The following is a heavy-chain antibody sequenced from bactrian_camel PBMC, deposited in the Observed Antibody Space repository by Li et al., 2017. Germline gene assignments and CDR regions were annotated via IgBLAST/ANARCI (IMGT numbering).Heavy chain of an antibody. J-gene: IGHJ4*01. D-gene: IGHD2*01. CDR2: ITSDGVA. V-gene: IGHV3S55*01. CDR3: GALPPAQGGGVRTPRCGPSVIPEAQY. CDR1: GFTFDVSD. Sequence: VQLVESGGGSVQAGGSLRLSCTASGFTFDVSDMGWYRQPPGNDCELVSTITSDGVAFYAEFAKGRFTISQDKTKNIMYLEMNGLKPEDTGVYHCGALPPAQGGGVRTPRCGPSVIPEAQYRGQGTQVTVS.